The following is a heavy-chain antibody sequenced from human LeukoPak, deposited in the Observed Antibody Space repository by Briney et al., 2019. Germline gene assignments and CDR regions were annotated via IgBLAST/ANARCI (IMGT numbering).Heavy chain of an antibody. J-gene: IGHJ5*02. CDR3: TRNPEMQYWFDP. Sequence: GRPLRLSCAASGFTFRARSMHWVRQTPGKGLEWVAFTSYDGSKKYYGDSVKGRFTISRDNSKNTLYLEVSTLRAEDTAVYYCTRNPEMQYWFDPWGQGTLVTVSS. V-gene: IGHV3-30-3*01. CDR1: GFTFRARS. CDR2: TSYDGSKK.